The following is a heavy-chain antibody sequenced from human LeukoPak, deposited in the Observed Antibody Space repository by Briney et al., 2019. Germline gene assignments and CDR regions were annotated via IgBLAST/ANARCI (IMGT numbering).Heavy chain of an antibody. CDR2: INADNDNT. D-gene: IGHD1-26*01. J-gene: IGHJ4*02. CDR3: ARDRWELPYYFDY. V-gene: IGHV1-3*01. CDR1: GFTFIRYT. Sequence: ASVKVSCKASGFTFIRYTIHWVRQAPGQRLEWMGWINADNDNTRYAQKFQGRVTISRDTPASTAHMELSSLRSEDTAVYYCARDRWELPYYFDYWGQGTLVTVSS.